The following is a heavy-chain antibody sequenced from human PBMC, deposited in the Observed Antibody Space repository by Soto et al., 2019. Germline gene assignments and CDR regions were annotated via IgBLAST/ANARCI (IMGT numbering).Heavy chain of an antibody. J-gene: IGHJ4*02. CDR1: GFTFSSYA. CDR3: AKVLGIAAAGTWYFLSDY. Sequence: GGSPRLSCAASGFTFSSYAMSWVRQAPGKGLEWVSAISGSGGSTYYADSVKGRFTISRDNSKNTLYLQMNSLRAEDTAVYYCAKVLGIAAAGTWYFLSDYWGQGTLVTVSS. CDR2: ISGSGGST. D-gene: IGHD6-13*01. V-gene: IGHV3-23*01.